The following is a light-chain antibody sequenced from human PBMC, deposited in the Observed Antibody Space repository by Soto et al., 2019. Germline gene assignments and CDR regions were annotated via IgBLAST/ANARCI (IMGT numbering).Light chain of an antibody. Sequence: QSVLTQPPSASGSPGQSVTISCTGTSSDVGAYIYVSWYQQHPGKAAKLLIFEVNKRPSGVPDRFSGSRSGNTASLTVSGLQPEDEADYFCSSYTTAGSSYYVFGTGTKLTVL. CDR1: SSDVGAYIY. CDR3: SSYTTAGSSYYV. CDR2: EVN. V-gene: IGLV2-8*01. J-gene: IGLJ1*01.